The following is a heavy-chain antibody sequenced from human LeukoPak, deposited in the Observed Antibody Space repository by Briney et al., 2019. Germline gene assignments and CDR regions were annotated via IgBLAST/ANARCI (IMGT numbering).Heavy chain of an antibody. D-gene: IGHD3-9*01. J-gene: IGHJ4*02. CDR1: GFAFTDHD. V-gene: IGHV3-48*03. CDR2: ITTSGKTK. CDR3: ARASPFDWFFDF. Sequence: GGSLRLSCAASGFAFTDHDLTWVRQAPGKGLEWVAYITTSGKTKYYADSLKGRFTISRDNAKNSVSLQMDTLRAEDTAVYYCARASPFDWFFDFWGQGTLVAVSS.